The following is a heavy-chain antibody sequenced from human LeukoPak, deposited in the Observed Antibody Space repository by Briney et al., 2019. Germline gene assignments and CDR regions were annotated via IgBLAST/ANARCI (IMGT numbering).Heavy chain of an antibody. Sequence: SGTLSLTCAVYGRSFSGYYWSWIRQPPGKGLEWIGEINHSGSTNYNPSLKSRVTISVDTSKKQFSLKLSSVTAADTAFYYCARYIVSYPHDAFDIWGQGTMVTVSS. D-gene: IGHD1-26*01. CDR1: GRSFSGYY. CDR2: INHSGST. J-gene: IGHJ3*02. V-gene: IGHV4-34*01. CDR3: ARYIVSYPHDAFDI.